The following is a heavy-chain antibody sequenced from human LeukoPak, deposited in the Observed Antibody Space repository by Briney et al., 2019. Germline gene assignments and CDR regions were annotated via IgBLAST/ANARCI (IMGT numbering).Heavy chain of an antibody. J-gene: IGHJ4*02. Sequence: SETLSLTCTVSGGSISSYHWSWIRQPPGKGLEWIGYIYYSGSTNYNPSLKSRVTISVDTSKNQFSLKLSSVTAADTAVYYCARVAVNTYYYDSSGLYYFDYWGQGTLVTVSS. CDR2: IYYSGST. CDR3: ARVAVNTYYYDSSGLYYFDY. V-gene: IGHV4-59*01. CDR1: GGSISSYH. D-gene: IGHD3-22*01.